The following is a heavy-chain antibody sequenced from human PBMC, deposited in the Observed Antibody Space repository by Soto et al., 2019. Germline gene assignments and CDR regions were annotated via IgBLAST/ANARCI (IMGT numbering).Heavy chain of an antibody. CDR3: VRGGSTGWHFAS. Sequence: GSLRLSCDASGXTLSSYGMSWIRQAPGKGLELVANTMQDGGQSYLVDSVHGRFTISRDKDNNSVYLQMNSLRAEDTAVYYCVRGGSTGWHFASWGQGTLGTVSS. V-gene: IGHV3-7*01. D-gene: IGHD6-19*01. CDR1: GXTLSSYG. CDR2: TMQDGGQS. J-gene: IGHJ4*02.